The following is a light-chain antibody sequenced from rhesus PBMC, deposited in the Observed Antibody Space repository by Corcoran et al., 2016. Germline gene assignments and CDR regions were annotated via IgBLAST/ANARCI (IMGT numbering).Light chain of an antibody. J-gene: IGKJ4*01. Sequence: EIVMTQSPATLSLSPGEIATLSCRASESVGSYLAWYQQKPGQVPKLLVHSAYFRATGIPERFSGSGSRTEFTLTISSLEPEDVGVYHCQQYNDLLTFGGGTKVEIK. CDR2: SAY. CDR1: ESVGSY. V-gene: IGKV3-40*03. CDR3: QQYNDLLT.